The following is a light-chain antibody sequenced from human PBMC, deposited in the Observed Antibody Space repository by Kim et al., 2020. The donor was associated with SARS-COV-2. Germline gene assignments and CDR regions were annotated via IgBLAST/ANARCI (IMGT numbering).Light chain of an antibody. Sequence: SVALGQTARMTCGGNIIGSKKVRWYKQKPGQAPVLVIYRDSNRPSGIPGAFSGSNSGNTATLTISRAQAGDEADYYCQVWDSGGVFGGGTQLTVL. J-gene: IGLJ3*02. CDR3: QVWDSGGV. V-gene: IGLV3-9*01. CDR2: RDS. CDR1: IIGSKK.